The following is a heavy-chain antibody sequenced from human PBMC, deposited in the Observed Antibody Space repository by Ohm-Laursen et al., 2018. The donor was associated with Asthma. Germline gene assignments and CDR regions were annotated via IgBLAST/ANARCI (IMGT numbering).Heavy chain of an antibody. CDR2: ISYDGSNK. CDR1: GFTFSSYG. J-gene: IGHJ6*02. D-gene: IGHD5-18*01. V-gene: IGHV3-30*18. CDR3: AKDRGFNYGYGMDV. Sequence: SLRLSCTAFGFTFSSYGMHWVRQAPGKGLEWVAVISYDGSNKYYADSVKGRFTISRDNSKNTLYLQMNSLRAEDTALYYCAKDRGFNYGYGMDVWGQGTTVTVSS.